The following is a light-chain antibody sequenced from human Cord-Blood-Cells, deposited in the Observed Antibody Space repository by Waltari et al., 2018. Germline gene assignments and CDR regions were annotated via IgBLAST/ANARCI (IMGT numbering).Light chain of an antibody. J-gene: IGKJ2*01. Sequence: DIQVTQSSSTLSASVGDSVTITCRASQSISSWLAWYQQKPGKAPKLLIYKASSLESGVPSRFSGSGSVTEFTLTISSLQPDDFATYYCQQYNSYSPFTFGQGTKLEIK. V-gene: IGKV1-5*03. CDR2: KAS. CDR1: QSISSW. CDR3: QQYNSYSPFT.